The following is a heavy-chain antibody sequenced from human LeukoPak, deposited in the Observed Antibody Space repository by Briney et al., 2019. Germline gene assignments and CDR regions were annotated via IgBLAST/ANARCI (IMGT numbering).Heavy chain of an antibody. CDR2: IIPIFGTA. J-gene: IGHJ5*02. D-gene: IGHD2-15*01. CDR3: ARSQGYCSGGSCLQGDWFDP. CDR1: GGTFSSYA. V-gene: IGHV1-69*01. Sequence: SVKVSCKASGGTFSSYAISWVRQAPGQGLEWMGGIIPIFGTANYAQKFQGRVTITADESTSTAYMELSSLRSEDTAVYYCARSQGYCSGGSCLQGDWFDPWGQGTLVTVSS.